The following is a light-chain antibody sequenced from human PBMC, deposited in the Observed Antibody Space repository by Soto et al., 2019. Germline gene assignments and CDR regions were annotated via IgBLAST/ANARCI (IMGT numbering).Light chain of an antibody. CDR2: DVS. V-gene: IGLV2-14*01. CDR1: SSEVGGYNY. Sequence: QSALTQPASVSGSPGQSITISCTGTSSEVGGYNYVSWYQQHPGKAPKLMIYDVSNRPSGVSNRFSGSKSGNTASPTISGLQAEDEADYYCSSYTSSSTLVFGGGTKVTVL. J-gene: IGLJ2*01. CDR3: SSYTSSSTLV.